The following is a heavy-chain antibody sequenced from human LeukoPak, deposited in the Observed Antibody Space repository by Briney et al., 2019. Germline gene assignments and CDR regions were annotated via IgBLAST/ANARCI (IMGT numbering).Heavy chain of an antibody. CDR1: GFTVSSNY. CDR3: ARGSSGYYSLDY. J-gene: IGHJ4*02. V-gene: IGHV3-53*05. CDR2: IYSGGST. Sequence: GGSLRLSCAASGFTVSSNYMSWVRQAPGKGLEWVSVIYSGGSTYYADSVKGRFTISRDNSKNTLYLQMNSLRAEDTAVYYCARGSSGYYSLDYWGQGTLVTVSS. D-gene: IGHD3-22*01.